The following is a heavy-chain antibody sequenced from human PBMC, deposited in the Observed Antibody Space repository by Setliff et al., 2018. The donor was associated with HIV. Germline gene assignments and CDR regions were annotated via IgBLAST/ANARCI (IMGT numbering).Heavy chain of an antibody. J-gene: IGHJ4*02. CDR3: ARATEAGTIDY. CDR2: INPSGGGT. V-gene: IGHV1-46*01. Sequence: ASVKVSCKASGYTFTSYYMHWVRRAPGRGLEWMGIINPSGGGTTYARKFQGRVTVTRDTSTTTVYMELSGLRSEDTAVYYCARATEAGTIDYWGQGTRVTVSS. D-gene: IGHD1-1*01. CDR1: GYTFTSYY.